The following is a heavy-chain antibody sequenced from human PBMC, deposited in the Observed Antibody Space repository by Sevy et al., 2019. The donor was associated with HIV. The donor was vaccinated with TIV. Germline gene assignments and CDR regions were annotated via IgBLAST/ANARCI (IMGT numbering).Heavy chain of an antibody. Sequence: GGSLRLSCAASGFTFSSYSMNWVRQAPGKGLEWVSYISSSSSTIYYADSVKGRFTISRDNAKNSLYLQMNSLRAEDTAVYYCARDLLVSGSSRPYYYYYYGMDVWGQGTTVTISS. CDR2: ISSSSSTI. V-gene: IGHV3-48*01. D-gene: IGHD6-13*01. CDR1: GFTFSSYS. J-gene: IGHJ6*02. CDR3: ARDLLVSGSSRPYYYYYYGMDV.